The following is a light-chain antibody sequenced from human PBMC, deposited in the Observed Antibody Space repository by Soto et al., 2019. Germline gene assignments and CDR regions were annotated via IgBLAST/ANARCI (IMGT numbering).Light chain of an antibody. CDR2: ELS. Sequence: QSVLTQPASVSGSPGQSITISCTGTSSDVGSYNLVSWYQQHPGKAPKLMIYELSKRPSRVSNRFSGSKSGNTASLTISGLHAEDEADYYCCSYAGSSTHVVFGGGTKLTVL. CDR3: CSYAGSSTHVV. V-gene: IGLV2-23*02. J-gene: IGLJ2*01. CDR1: SSDVGSYNL.